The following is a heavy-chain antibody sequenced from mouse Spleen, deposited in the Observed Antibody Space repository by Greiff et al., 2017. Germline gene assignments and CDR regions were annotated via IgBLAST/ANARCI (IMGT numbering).Heavy chain of an antibody. CDR2: ISSGGGST. V-gene: IGHV5-12-1*01. Sequence: EVQRVESGGGLVKLGGSLKLSCAASGFTFSSYYLSWVRQTPVKRLEWVATISSGGGSTYYPDSVKGRFTISRDNAKNTLYLQMRRLNSEDTAMYYCARAHCAYRYHFDYWGQGTTLTVSS. D-gene: IGHD2-14*01. CDR1: GFTFSSYY. J-gene: IGHJ2*01. CDR3: ARAHCAYRYHFDY.